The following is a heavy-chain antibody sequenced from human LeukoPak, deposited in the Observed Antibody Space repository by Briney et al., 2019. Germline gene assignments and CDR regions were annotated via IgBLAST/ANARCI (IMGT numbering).Heavy chain of an antibody. CDR2: ISSGSSYI. Sequence: PGGSLRLSCAASGFTFSSYSINWVRKAPGKGLGWVSSISSGSSYISYADSVKGRFTIPRDNAKKSLYLQMNSLSAEDTAVYYCARDLGSIATAGTETFNIWGQGTMVTVSS. V-gene: IGHV3-21*01. J-gene: IGHJ3*02. CDR1: GFTFSSYS. D-gene: IGHD6-13*01. CDR3: ARDLGSIATAGTETFNI.